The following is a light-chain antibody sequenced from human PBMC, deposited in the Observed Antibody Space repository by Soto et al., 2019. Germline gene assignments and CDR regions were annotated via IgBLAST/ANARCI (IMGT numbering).Light chain of an antibody. CDR2: DAS. Sequence: DIQMTQPPSPLSASVGDRVTITCRASQSISGWLAWYQQKPGKAPQLLISDASSLESGVPSRFSGSGSGTEFTLTISSLQPDDIATYYCQQYNSYSPWTFGQGTKVEIK. J-gene: IGKJ1*01. CDR1: QSISGW. V-gene: IGKV1-5*01. CDR3: QQYNSYSPWT.